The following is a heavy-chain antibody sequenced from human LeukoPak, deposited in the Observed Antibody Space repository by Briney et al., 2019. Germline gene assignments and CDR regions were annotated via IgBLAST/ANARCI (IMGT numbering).Heavy chain of an antibody. CDR3: AKTGSSWSTFNY. Sequence: GGSLRLSCAASGFTFSSYSMNWVRQAPGKGLEWVALISYDGINKYYGDSVKGRFTISRDNSKNTLYLQMNSLRAEDSAVYYCAKTGSSWSTFNYWGQGTLVTVSS. J-gene: IGHJ4*02. CDR2: ISYDGINK. V-gene: IGHV3-30*18. D-gene: IGHD6-13*01. CDR1: GFTFSSYS.